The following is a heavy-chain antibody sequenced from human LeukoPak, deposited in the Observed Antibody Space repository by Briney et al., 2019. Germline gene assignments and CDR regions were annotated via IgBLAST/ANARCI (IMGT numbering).Heavy chain of an antibody. CDR3: ATGGGYYYAYFDY. CDR1: GYTLTELP. Sequence: GASVKVSCKVSGYTLTELPMHWVRQAPGKGLEWIGGFDPEDGETIYAQKFQGRVTMTEDTSTDTAYMELSSLRSEDTAVYYCATGGGYYYAYFDYWGQGTLVTVSS. D-gene: IGHD3-22*01. V-gene: IGHV1-24*01. J-gene: IGHJ4*02. CDR2: FDPEDGET.